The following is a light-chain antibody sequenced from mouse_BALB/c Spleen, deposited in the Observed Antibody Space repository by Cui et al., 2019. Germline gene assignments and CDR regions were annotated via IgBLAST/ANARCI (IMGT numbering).Light chain of an antibody. CDR1: SSVSY. V-gene: IGKV4-68*01. CDR3: QQWSSNPPT. J-gene: IGKJ2*01. CDR2: LTS. Sequence: QIVLTQSPALMSASPGEKVTITCSASSSVSYMYWYQQKPRSSPKPWIYLTSNLASGVPARFSGSGSGTSYSLTSSSMEAEDAATYYCQQWSSNPPTFGGGTKLEIK.